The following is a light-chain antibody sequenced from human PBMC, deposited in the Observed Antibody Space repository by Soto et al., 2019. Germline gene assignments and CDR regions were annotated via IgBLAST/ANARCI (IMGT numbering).Light chain of an antibody. V-gene: IGKV3D-20*02. CDR2: DAS. CDR1: QSVSDTH. Sequence: EIVLTQSPGALSLSPGESATLSCRASQSVSDTHVAWYQQRPGQAPRLLIYDASRRDIGVPDRFIGSGSATDFTLTISSLEPEDFAVYYCHQRGNGPPWTFGQGTKVDIK. J-gene: IGKJ1*01. CDR3: HQRGNGPPWT.